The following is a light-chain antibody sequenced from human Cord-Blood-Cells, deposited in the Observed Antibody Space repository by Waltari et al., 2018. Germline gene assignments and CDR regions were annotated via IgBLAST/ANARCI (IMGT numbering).Light chain of an antibody. V-gene: IGLV2-14*01. CDR2: DVS. J-gene: IGLJ3*02. CDR1: SSHVGGYNY. CDR3: SSYTSSSTWV. Sequence: QSALTQPASVSGSPGQSITIPCTGTSSHVGGYNYVSWYQQHPGKAPKLMSYDVSKRPSGVSNRFSGSKSGNTASLTISGLQAEDEADYYCSSYTSSSTWVFGGGTKLTVL.